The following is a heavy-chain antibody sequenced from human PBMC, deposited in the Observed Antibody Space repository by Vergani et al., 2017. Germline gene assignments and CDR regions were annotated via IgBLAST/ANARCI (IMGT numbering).Heavy chain of an antibody. CDR3: TRHCAVVAANNWCDP. D-gene: IGHD2-15*01. V-gene: IGHV4-39*01. Sequence: QVQLQESGPGLVKPSETLSLTCTVSNDSVRNTFYYWGWIRQTPGKGLEWIGSIYYSGSTYYNPSLESGVTMSVDTSKIQFTLKLSSVTAADTAVYYCTRHCAVVAANNWCDPWGQGTLVTVSS. J-gene: IGHJ5*02. CDR2: IYYSGST. CDR1: NDSVRNTFYY.